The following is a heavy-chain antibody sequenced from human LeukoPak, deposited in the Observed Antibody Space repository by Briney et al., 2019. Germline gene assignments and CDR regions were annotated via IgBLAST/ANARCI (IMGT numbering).Heavy chain of an antibody. J-gene: IGHJ5*02. D-gene: IGHD3/OR15-3a*01. CDR1: GFTFSSCA. CDR3: ARGAYDFWSAYWS. V-gene: IGHV3-30-3*01. Sequence: GGSLRLSCAASGFTFSSCAMHWVRQAPGQGLEWVAVISYDGSNKYYADSVKGRFTISRDNSKNTLYLQMNSLRAEDTAIYYCARGAYDFWSAYWSWGQGTLVTVSS. CDR2: ISYDGSNK.